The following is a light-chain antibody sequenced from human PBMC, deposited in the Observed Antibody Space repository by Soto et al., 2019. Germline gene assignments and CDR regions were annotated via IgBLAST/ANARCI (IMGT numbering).Light chain of an antibody. CDR2: VAS. J-gene: IGKJ4*01. CDR3: QQYNVWPLT. CDR1: QSVSSN. V-gene: IGKV3-15*01. Sequence: EIVMTQSPATLSVSPGERATLSCRASQSVSSNLAWYQQKPGQTPKLLIYVASTRATDIPARFSGSGSGTEFTLTISSLQSEDFAVYYCQQYNVWPLTFGGGTKVEFK.